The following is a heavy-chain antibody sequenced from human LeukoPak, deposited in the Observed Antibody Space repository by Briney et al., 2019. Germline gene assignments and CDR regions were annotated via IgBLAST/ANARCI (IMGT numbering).Heavy chain of an antibody. CDR2: ISGSGGST. Sequence: PGGSLRLSCAASGFTFSSYAMSRVRQAPGKGLEWVSAISGSGGSTYYADSVKGRFTISRDNSKNTLYLQMNSLRAEDTAVYYCARDRQILATILDYWGQGTLVTVSS. V-gene: IGHV3-23*01. CDR3: ARDRQILATILDY. J-gene: IGHJ4*02. CDR1: GFTFSSYA. D-gene: IGHD5-12*01.